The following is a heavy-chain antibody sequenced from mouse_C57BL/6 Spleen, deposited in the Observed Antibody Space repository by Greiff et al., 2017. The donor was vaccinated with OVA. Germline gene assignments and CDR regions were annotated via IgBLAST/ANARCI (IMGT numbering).Heavy chain of an antibody. D-gene: IGHD1-1*01. V-gene: IGHV2-2*01. J-gene: IGHJ4*01. Sequence: QVQLQQSGPGLVQPSQSLSITCTVSGFSLTSYGVHWVRQSPGKGLAWLGVIWRGGSTDYNAAFISRLSISKDNSKSHVFFKMNSLQADDTAIDYCARNYGSSRYAMDYWGQGTAVTVSS. CDR1: GFSLTSYG. CDR3: ARNYGSSRYAMDY. CDR2: IWRGGST.